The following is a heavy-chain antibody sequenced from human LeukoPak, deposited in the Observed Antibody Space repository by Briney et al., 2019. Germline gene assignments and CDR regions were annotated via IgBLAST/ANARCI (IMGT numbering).Heavy chain of an antibody. J-gene: IGHJ3*02. V-gene: IGHV5-51*01. Sequence: NRGESLKISCKGSGYSFTSYWIGWVRQMPGKGLEWMGIIYPGDSDTRYSPSFQGQVTISADKSISTAYLQWSSLKASDTAMYYCATSSPGIAAAGFLWRAFDIWGQGTMVTVSS. CDR2: IYPGDSDT. CDR3: ATSSPGIAAAGFLWRAFDI. D-gene: IGHD6-13*01. CDR1: GYSFTSYW.